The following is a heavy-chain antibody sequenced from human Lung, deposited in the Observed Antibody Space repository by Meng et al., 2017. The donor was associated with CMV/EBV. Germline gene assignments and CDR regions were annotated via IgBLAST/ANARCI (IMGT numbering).Heavy chain of an antibody. CDR3: ARGKQDAWELLAY. CDR1: GVSISSNIR. D-gene: IGHD1-26*01. V-gene: IGHV4-4*02. CDR2: IDDSGST. J-gene: IGHJ4*02. Sequence: QVPLQGAGPGLVKPSGTLSLTCGVPGVSISSNIRWTWVRQPPGKGLEWIGDIDDSGSTNYNPSLNSRISISLDKSKNHFSLKVNSVTAADTAVYYCARGKQDAWELLAYWGQGALVTVSS.